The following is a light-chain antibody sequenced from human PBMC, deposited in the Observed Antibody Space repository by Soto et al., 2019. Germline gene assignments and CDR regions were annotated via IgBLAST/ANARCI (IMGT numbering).Light chain of an antibody. CDR2: KAT. V-gene: IGKV1-5*03. CDR3: QQYNDFQYI. Sequence: DIQMTQSPSSLSASVGDRVTITCRASQTISSRLAWYQQKPGQAPKLLIYKATYLQTGVASRFSGSGSGTECSLTISRLHPDYFAVYYCQQYNDFQYIFGQGTKLDI. J-gene: IGKJ2*01. CDR1: QTISSR.